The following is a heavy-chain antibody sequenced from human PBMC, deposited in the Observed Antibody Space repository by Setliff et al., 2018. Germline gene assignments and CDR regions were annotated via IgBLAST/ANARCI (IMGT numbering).Heavy chain of an antibody. Sequence: SETLSLTCTVSGGSISSSSYYWGWIRQPPGKGLEWIGSIYYSGSTYYNPSLKSRVTISVDTSKNQFSLKLSSVTAADTAVYYCARSPPTVVVTAIQAIFDYWGQGTLVTVSS. D-gene: IGHD2-21*02. V-gene: IGHV4-39*01. CDR2: IYYSGST. CDR3: ARSPPTVVVTAIQAIFDY. J-gene: IGHJ4*02. CDR1: GGSISSSSYY.